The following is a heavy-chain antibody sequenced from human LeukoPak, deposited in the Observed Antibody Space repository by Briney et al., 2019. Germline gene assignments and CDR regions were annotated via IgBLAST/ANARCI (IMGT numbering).Heavy chain of an antibody. D-gene: IGHD4-17*01. Sequence: SGPTLVKPTQTLTLTCTFSGFSLSTSGMCVSWIRQPPGKALEWLALIRWDDNKYYSTSLKTRLTISKDTSKNQVVLTMTNMDPVGAATYYCARMMYGDFVDYFDYWGQGTLVSVSS. CDR1: GFSLSTSGMC. CDR2: IRWDDNK. CDR3: ARMMYGDFVDYFDY. J-gene: IGHJ4*02. V-gene: IGHV2-70*01.